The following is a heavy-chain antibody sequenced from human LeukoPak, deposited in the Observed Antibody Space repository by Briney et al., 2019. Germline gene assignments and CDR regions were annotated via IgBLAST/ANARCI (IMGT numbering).Heavy chain of an antibody. J-gene: IGHJ4*02. CDR1: GFTFSSYA. V-gene: IGHV3-30-3*01. Sequence: GGSLRLSCAASGFTFSSYAMHWVRQAPGKGLEWVADISYDGSNKYYADSVKGRFTISRDNSKNTLYLQMNSLRAEDTAVYYCARQALTHASWMDYWGPGTLVTVSS. D-gene: IGHD1-14*01. CDR3: ARQALTHASWMDY. CDR2: ISYDGSNK.